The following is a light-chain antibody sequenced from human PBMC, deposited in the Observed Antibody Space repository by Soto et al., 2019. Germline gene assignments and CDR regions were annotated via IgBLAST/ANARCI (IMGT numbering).Light chain of an antibody. CDR2: AAS. V-gene: IGKV1-27*01. CDR3: QKYNSDPRT. CDR1: QGISNS. Sequence: DIQMTQSPSSLSASVGDRVTITCRASQGISNSLAWCQQKPGKPPKLLIYAASTLQSGVPSRFSGGGSGTDFTLTISSLKPEDVASYYCQKYNSDPRTFGQGTKVEVK. J-gene: IGKJ1*01.